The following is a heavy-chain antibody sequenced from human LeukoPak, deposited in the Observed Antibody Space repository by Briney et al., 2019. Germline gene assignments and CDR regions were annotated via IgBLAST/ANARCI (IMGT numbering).Heavy chain of an antibody. CDR3: AREIGYCSSTSCFNWFDP. CDR2: INHSGST. Sequence: PSETLSLTCAVYGGYFSGYYWSWLRQPPGKGREWIGEINHSGSTNYNPSLKSRVTISVDTSKNQFSLKLSSVTAADTAVYYCAREIGYCSSTSCFNWFDPWGQGTLVTVSS. V-gene: IGHV4-34*01. CDR1: GGYFSGYY. J-gene: IGHJ5*02. D-gene: IGHD2-2*01.